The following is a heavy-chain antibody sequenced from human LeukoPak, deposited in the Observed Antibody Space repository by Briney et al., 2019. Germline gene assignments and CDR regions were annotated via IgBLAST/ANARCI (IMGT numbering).Heavy chain of an antibody. CDR3: ARGYCSSTSCPLDC. CDR2: IWYDGSNK. CDR1: GFTFSSYG. J-gene: IGHJ4*02. Sequence: QPGRSLRLSCAASGFTFSSYGMHWVRQAPGKGLEWVAVIWYDGSNKYYADSVKGRFTISRDNSKNTLYLQMNSLRAEDTAVYYCARGYCSSTSCPLDCWGQGTLVTVSS. V-gene: IGHV3-33*01. D-gene: IGHD2-2*01.